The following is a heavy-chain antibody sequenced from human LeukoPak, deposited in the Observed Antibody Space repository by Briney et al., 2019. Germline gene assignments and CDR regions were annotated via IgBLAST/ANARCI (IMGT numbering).Heavy chain of an antibody. V-gene: IGHV3-33*01. J-gene: IGHJ5*02. D-gene: IGHD3-3*01. CDR1: GFSFSTYG. CDR2: IWYDGRNK. CDR3: ARGGLGFYDVNWFDP. Sequence: GRCLKLSCAASGFSFSTYGMHWVRQAPGEGLGWVAVIWYDGRNKYYADSVKGRFSVSRDNSNNTLDLQMNSLRDEDTAVYYCARGGLGFYDVNWFDPWGQGTLVVVSS.